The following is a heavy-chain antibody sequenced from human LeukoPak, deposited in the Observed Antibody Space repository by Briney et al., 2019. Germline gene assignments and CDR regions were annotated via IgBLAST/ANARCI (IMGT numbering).Heavy chain of an antibody. J-gene: IGHJ1*01. CDR2: ISDGESP. V-gene: IGHV4-59*01. Sequence: SETLSLTCSVSGGSISYYYWSWIRQFPGKGLEWIGYISDGESPDYNPSLQSRVTIYVDSSKNQFFLDLTSVTAADTAVYYCAQDRFSFVHWGQGTLVTVSS. D-gene: IGHD2-2*01. CDR1: GGSISYYY. CDR3: AQDRFSFVH.